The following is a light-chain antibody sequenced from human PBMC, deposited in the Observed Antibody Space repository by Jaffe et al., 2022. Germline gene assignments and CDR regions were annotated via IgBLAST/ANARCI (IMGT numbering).Light chain of an antibody. V-gene: IGKV3-11*01. CDR3: QQRNSWPIT. CDR1: QSISSN. J-gene: IGKJ5*01. CDR2: DAS. Sequence: EIVLTQSPGTLSLSPGERATLSCRASQSISSNLAWYQQKPGQAPRLLIFDASNRATGVPARFSGSGSGADFTLTISSLEPEDFAVYYCQQRNSWPITFGQGTRLEIK.